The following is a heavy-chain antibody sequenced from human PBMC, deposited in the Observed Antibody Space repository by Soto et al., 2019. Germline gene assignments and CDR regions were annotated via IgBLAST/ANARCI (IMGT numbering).Heavy chain of an antibody. CDR1: GFTFDDYA. D-gene: IGHD6-13*01. Sequence: PVGSLRLSCAASGFTFDDYAMHWVRQAPGKGLEWVSGISWNSGTKDYADSVKGRFTISRDNAKNSLYLQMNSLGVEDTALYYCVKDSTTSGAGWFHPWCQGTLVTVSS. J-gene: IGHJ5*02. CDR3: VKDSTTSGAGWFHP. CDR2: ISWNSGTK. V-gene: IGHV3-9*01.